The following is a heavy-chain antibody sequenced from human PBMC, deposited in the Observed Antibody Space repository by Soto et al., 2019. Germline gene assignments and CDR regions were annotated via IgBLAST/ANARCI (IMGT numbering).Heavy chain of an antibody. J-gene: IGHJ3*02. CDR2: IKQDGSEK. CDR1: LFTFSSYW. D-gene: IGHD2-2*01. CDR3: AREGIVVVPAAMDAFDI. V-gene: IGHV3-7*01. Sequence: PLRLSCSSSLFTFSSYWMSLVLHYPCKLLEWVANIKQDGSEKYYVDSVKGRSTISRDNAKNSLYLQMNSLRAEDTAVYYCAREGIVVVPAAMDAFDIWGQGTMVTDSS.